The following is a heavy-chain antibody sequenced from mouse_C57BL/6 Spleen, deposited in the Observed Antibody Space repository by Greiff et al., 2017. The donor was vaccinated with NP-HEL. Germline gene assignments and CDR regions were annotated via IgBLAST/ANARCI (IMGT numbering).Heavy chain of an antibody. Sequence: EVKVEESGGGLVKPGGSLKLSCAASGFTFSSYTMSWVRQTPEKRLEWVATISGGGGNTYYPDSVKGRFTISRDNAKNTLYLQMSSLRSEDTALYYCARRGTAQATLSYWGQGTLVTVSA. V-gene: IGHV5-9*01. CDR1: GFTFSSYT. CDR3: ARRGTAQATLSY. J-gene: IGHJ3*01. D-gene: IGHD3-2*02. CDR2: ISGGGGNT.